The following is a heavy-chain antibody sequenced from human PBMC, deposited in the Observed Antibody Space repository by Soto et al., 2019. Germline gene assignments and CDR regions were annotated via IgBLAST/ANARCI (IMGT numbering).Heavy chain of an antibody. D-gene: IGHD3-10*01. CDR1: GFSLSTRVVG. Sequence: QITLKESGPPLVKPTQTLTLTCTFSGFSLSTRVVGVGWIRQPPGKALEWLALIYWDDDNRYSPSLKSRLTLTKDTSNNQVVLTMTNMDPVDTATYYGAHSPEITMVRGVMIGGWFDPWGQGTLVTVSS. CDR3: AHSPEITMVRGVMIGGWFDP. V-gene: IGHV2-5*02. J-gene: IGHJ5*02. CDR2: IYWDDDN.